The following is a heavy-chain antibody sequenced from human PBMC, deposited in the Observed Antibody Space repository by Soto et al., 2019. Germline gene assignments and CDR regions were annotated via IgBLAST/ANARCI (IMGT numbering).Heavy chain of an antibody. Sequence: QVQLQESGPGLVKPSQTLSLTCTVSGGSISSGGYYWSWIRQHPGKGLEWIGYIYYSGSTYYNPSLKSRVTISVDTSKNPFPLKLGSVTAADTAVYYCAGIYSGSPGGTLRYWGQGTLVTVSS. D-gene: IGHD1-26*01. V-gene: IGHV4-31*03. CDR3: AGIYSGSPGGTLRY. J-gene: IGHJ4*02. CDR2: IYYSGST. CDR1: GGSISSGGYY.